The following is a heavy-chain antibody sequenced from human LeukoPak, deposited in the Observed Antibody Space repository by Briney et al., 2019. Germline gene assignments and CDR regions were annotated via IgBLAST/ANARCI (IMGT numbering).Heavy chain of an antibody. J-gene: IGHJ2*01. CDR1: GFTFSNYA. CDR2: ISGSGDST. CDR3: AKDPETGAQHWYFDL. D-gene: IGHD7-27*01. V-gene: IGHV3-23*01. Sequence: GGSLRLSCAASGFTFSNYAMSWVRQAPGQGLEWVSTISGSGDSTYYADSVKGRFTISRDNSKNTLYVQMNSLRVEDTAAYHCAKDPETGAQHWYFDLWGRGTLVTVSS.